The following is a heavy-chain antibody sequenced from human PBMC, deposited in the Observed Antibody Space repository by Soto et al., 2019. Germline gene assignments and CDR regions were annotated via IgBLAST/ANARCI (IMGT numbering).Heavy chain of an antibody. CDR1: GGTFSSYA. D-gene: IGHD3-22*01. V-gene: IGHV1-69*12. CDR3: AGHSSGVPGYYYGMDV. Sequence: QVQLVQSGAEVKKPGSSVKVSCKASGGTFSSYAISWVRQAPGQGLEWVGGIIPIFDTADYAQKFQGGVTITADESTNTAYMELSSLRSEDTAVYYCAGHSSGVPGYYYGMDVWGQGTTVTVSS. CDR2: IIPIFDTA. J-gene: IGHJ6*02.